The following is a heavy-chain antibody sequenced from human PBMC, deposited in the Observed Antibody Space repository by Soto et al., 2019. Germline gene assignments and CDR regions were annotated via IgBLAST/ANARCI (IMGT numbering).Heavy chain of an antibody. Sequence: GGSLRLSCAASEFFFSSFAMHGVRQAPGKGLEGVAVIWYDGSNEYYADSVKCRFTISRDNSKNTVDLLMNILRAEDTAVYYCARAPQGNIVLVPAAGYGMDVWGQGTTVTVSS. V-gene: IGHV3-33*01. J-gene: IGHJ6*02. CDR3: ARAPQGNIVLVPAAGYGMDV. D-gene: IGHD2-2*01. CDR1: EFFFSSFA. CDR2: IWYDGSNE.